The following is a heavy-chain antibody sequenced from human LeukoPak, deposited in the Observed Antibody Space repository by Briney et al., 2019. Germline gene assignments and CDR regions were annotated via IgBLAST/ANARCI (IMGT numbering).Heavy chain of an antibody. CDR3: AREIGSGSFLDN. CDR1: GYTFAGYY. J-gene: IGHJ4*02. Sequence: ASVKVSCRASGYTFAGYYMHWVRQAPGQGLEWMGWINPKIGGTNYAQKFQGRVTMTRDTSISTAYMELSRLRSDDTAVYYCAREIGSGSFLDNWGQGTLVTVSS. D-gene: IGHD3-10*01. CDR2: INPKIGGT. V-gene: IGHV1-2*02.